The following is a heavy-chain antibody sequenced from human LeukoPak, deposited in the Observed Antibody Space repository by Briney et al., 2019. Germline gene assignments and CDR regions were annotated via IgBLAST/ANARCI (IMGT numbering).Heavy chain of an antibody. CDR2: IRSKANTYAT. CDR1: GFTFSGSA. CDR3: TSPLNDYYFDTSGRY. V-gene: IGHV3-73*01. D-gene: IGHD3-22*01. Sequence: GGSLRLSCAASGFTFSGSAILWVRQPSGKGLEWVGRIRSKANTYATAYATSVKGRFSISRDDSKNTAYLQMNSLRTEDTAVYYCTSPLNDYYFDTSGRYWGQGTLVTVSS. J-gene: IGHJ4*02.